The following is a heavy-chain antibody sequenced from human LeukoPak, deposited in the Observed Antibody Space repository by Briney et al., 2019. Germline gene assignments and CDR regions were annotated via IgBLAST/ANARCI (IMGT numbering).Heavy chain of an antibody. CDR1: GFTFSSYS. V-gene: IGHV3-21*01. D-gene: IGHD5-18*01. Sequence: GWSLRLSRPASGFTFSSYSMNWVRQAPGKGLAWVSSISSSSSYIYYADSVKGRFTISRDNDNNSLYLQMNSLRAEDTAVYYCARDRAMAMRNNWFDPWGQGTLVTVSS. CDR3: ARDRAMAMRNNWFDP. CDR2: ISSSSSYI. J-gene: IGHJ5*02.